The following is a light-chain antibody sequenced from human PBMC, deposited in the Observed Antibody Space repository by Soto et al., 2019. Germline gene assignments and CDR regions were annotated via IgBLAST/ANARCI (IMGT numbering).Light chain of an antibody. CDR2: GAS. V-gene: IGKV3-20*01. CDR1: QSVSSSL. J-gene: IGKJ4*01. CDR3: QQYGSSPLT. Sequence: EIVFTQSPGTLSLSPGERATLSCRASQSVSSSLLAWYHQKPGQAPRLLIYGASSRATGIPDRFSGSGSGTDFTLTISRLEPEDFAVYYCQQYGSSPLTFGGGTKVEIK.